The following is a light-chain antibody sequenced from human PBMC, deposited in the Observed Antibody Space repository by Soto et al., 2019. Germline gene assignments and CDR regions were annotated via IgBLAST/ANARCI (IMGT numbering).Light chain of an antibody. Sequence: QSALTQPASVSGSPGQSITISCTGTSSDIGDYNHVSWYQKYPGKAPKLMIYEVNNRPSGVSNRFSGSKSGNTASLTISGVQAEDEGDYYCSSWTRTTTPWVFGGGTKLTVL. J-gene: IGLJ3*02. CDR1: SSDIGDYNH. CDR3: SSWTRTTTPWV. CDR2: EVN. V-gene: IGLV2-14*01.